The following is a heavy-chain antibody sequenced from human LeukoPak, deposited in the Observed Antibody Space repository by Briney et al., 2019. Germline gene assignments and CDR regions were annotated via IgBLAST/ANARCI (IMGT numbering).Heavy chain of an antibody. J-gene: IGHJ3*02. CDR1: GGSISSYY. CDR3: ARDLSDALDI. Sequence: SETLSLTCSVSGGSISSYYWSWIRQPPGKGLEWIGYIYSGGSTNYNPSLKSRVTMSVDTSKNHFSLKLSSVTAADTAVYYCARDLSDALDIWGQGTMVTVSS. CDR2: IYSGGST. V-gene: IGHV4-59*01.